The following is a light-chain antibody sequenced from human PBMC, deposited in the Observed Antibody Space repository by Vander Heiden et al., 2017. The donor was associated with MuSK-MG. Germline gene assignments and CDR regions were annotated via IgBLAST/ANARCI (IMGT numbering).Light chain of an antibody. CDR1: QRISRY. CDR2: AAS. V-gene: IGKV1-39*01. J-gene: IGKJ2*01. Sequence: EIQMTQSPSSLSASFVARVTITCRASQRISRYFSWYQQKPGHAPRLLIYAASTLQSGVPSRCSGAGSGTDFTLTISSRQAEDFETYYCQQRHSLPYTFGQGTKVDMK. CDR3: QQRHSLPYT.